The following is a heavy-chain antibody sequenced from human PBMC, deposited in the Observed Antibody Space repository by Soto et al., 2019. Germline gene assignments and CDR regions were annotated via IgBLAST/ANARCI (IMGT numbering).Heavy chain of an antibody. CDR3: ARQLERRVGAASH. CDR1: GFFFTDYF. D-gene: IGHD1-26*01. J-gene: IGHJ4*02. Sequence: VQLAESGGGLVKSGGSLTPSCSTSGFFFTDYFMSWIRQAPGKGLEWVSYISPSGDVTHYADSVKGRFTISRDNTKNSLFLQMSSLRDDDTAVYYCARQLERRVGAASHWGQGTRVSVSS. CDR2: ISPSGDVT. V-gene: IGHV3-11*01.